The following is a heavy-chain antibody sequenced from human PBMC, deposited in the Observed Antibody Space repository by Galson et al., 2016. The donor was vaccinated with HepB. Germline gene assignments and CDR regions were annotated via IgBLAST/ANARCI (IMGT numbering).Heavy chain of an antibody. Sequence: SLRLSCAASGFNFNNYGIHWVRQAPGKGLEWVAVIWYDGSNKYYADSVKGRFTISRDNSKNTLYLHLNSLRAEDTAVYFCVKGLYGSGSSGDYWGQGTLVTVSS. V-gene: IGHV3-33*06. CDR3: VKGLYGSGSSGDY. CDR2: IWYDGSNK. CDR1: GFNFNNYG. D-gene: IGHD3-10*01. J-gene: IGHJ4*02.